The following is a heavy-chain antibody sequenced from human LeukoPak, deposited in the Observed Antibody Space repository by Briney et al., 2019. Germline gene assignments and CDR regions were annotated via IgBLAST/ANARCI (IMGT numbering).Heavy chain of an antibody. CDR3: ARDLGRATGKGDY. Sequence: GGSLRLSFAASGFTFSSYSMNWVRQAPGKGLEWVSSISSSSSYIYYADSVKGRFTISRDNAKNSLYLQMNSLRAEDTAVYYCARDLGRATGKGDYWGQGTLVTVSS. D-gene: IGHD1-26*01. CDR2: ISSSSSYI. CDR1: GFTFSSYS. J-gene: IGHJ4*02. V-gene: IGHV3-21*01.